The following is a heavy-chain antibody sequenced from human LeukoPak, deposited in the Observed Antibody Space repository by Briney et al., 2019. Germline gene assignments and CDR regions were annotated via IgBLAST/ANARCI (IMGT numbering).Heavy chain of an antibody. Sequence: GGSLRLSCAASGFTFSSYAMHWGRQAPGKGLEWGAVISYDGSNKYYADSVKGRFTISRDNSKNTLSLQMHSLRAEDTAVYYCARDLELYYYDSSGYQGPFDYWGQGTPVTVSS. V-gene: IGHV3-30*04. CDR3: ARDLELYYYDSSGYQGPFDY. CDR2: ISYDGSNK. CDR1: GFTFSSYA. D-gene: IGHD3-22*01. J-gene: IGHJ4*02.